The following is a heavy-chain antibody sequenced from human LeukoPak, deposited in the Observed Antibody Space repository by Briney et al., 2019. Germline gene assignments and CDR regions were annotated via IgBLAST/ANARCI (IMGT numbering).Heavy chain of an antibody. CDR2: IYHSGST. CDR3: ARVRLRWYYFDY. V-gene: IGHV4-38-2*01. Sequence: PSETLSLTCAVSGYSISSGYYWGWIRQPPGKGLEWIGSIYHSGSTCYNPSLKSRVTISVDTSKNQFSLKLSSVTAADTAVYYCARVRLRWYYFDYWGQGTLVTVSS. J-gene: IGHJ4*02. CDR1: GYSISSGYY. D-gene: IGHD4-23*01.